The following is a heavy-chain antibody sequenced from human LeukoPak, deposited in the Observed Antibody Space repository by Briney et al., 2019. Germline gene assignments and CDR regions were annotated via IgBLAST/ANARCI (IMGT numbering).Heavy chain of an antibody. Sequence: GGSLRLSCAASGFTFSNFGMHWVRQAPGKGLEWVAVISYDGKNEYYTDSVKGRFTISRDNSKNTLYLQMNSLRAEDTAVYYCAKEGVNGEFDYWGQGTLVTVSS. CDR2: ISYDGKNE. D-gene: IGHD3-22*01. CDR3: AKEGVNGEFDY. V-gene: IGHV3-30*18. J-gene: IGHJ4*02. CDR1: GFTFSNFG.